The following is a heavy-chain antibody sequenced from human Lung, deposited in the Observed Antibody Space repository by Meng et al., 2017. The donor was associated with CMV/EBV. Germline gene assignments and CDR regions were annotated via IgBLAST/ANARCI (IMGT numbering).Heavy chain of an antibody. Sequence: GGPLRFSCVAPGFTFDNYAMPWVRQAPGKGLEWVSGISWNSDTIDYAASVRGRFTVSRDNAKHSLYLQVNSLRIEDTALYYCAKDSSAWYGGIDFDYWGQGALVTVSS. CDR3: AKDSSAWYGGIDFDY. CDR1: GFTFDNYA. J-gene: IGHJ4*02. V-gene: IGHV3-9*01. CDR2: ISWNSDTI. D-gene: IGHD6-19*01.